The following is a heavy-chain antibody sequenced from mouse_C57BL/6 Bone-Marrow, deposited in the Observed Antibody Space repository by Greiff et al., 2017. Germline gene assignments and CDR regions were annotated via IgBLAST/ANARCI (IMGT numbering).Heavy chain of an antibody. CDR3: TNSIDY. CDR2: IDPETGGT. Sequence: QVQLQQSGAELVRPGASVTLSCKASGYTFTDYEMHWVKQTPVHGLEWIGAIDPETGGTAYNQKFKGKAILTADKSSSTAYMELRSLTSGDSAVYYCTNSIDYWGQGTTLTVSS. J-gene: IGHJ2*01. CDR1: GYTFTDYE. V-gene: IGHV1-15*01.